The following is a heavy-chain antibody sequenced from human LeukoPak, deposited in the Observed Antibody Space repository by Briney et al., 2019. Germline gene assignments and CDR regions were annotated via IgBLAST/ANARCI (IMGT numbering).Heavy chain of an antibody. CDR2: ISTYTGNS. D-gene: IGHD4-17*01. V-gene: IGHV1-18*01. CDR3: ARTMTTGTTHGELDF. CDR1: GYTFSNYV. J-gene: IGHJ4*02. Sequence: GASVKVSCKASGYTFSNYVLTWVRQAPGQGLEWMGRISTYTGNSNYAQEFQDRVTMTTDTSTSTAYMELRNLSSDDTAVYYCARTMTTGTTHGELDFWGQGTLVTVSS.